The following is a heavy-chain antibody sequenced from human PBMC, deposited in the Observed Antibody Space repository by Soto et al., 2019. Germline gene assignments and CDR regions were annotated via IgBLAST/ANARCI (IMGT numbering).Heavy chain of an antibody. CDR1: GYTFTTFG. Sequence: GASVKVSCKASGYTFTTFGISWVRQAPGQGLEWMGWIDPKNGNTKDAQKFQGRVTMATDTSTSTAYMELRTLRSDDMAVYYCAKEYCDSSRCYLPDYWGQGALVTVSS. D-gene: IGHD2-2*01. V-gene: IGHV1-18*03. J-gene: IGHJ4*02. CDR2: IDPKNGNT. CDR3: AKEYCDSSRCYLPDY.